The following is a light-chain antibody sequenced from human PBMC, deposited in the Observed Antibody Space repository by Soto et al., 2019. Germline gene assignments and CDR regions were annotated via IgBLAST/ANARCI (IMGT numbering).Light chain of an antibody. CDR2: AAS. V-gene: IGKV1-39*01. Sequence: DIQMTQSPSSLSASVGDRVTITCRASQSISSYLNWYQQKPGKAPKLLIYAASSLQSGFPSRFSGSGSGTDFTLTIISLQPEDFATYYCQQSYSTPYTFGQGTKLEIK. CDR1: QSISSY. J-gene: IGKJ2*01. CDR3: QQSYSTPYT.